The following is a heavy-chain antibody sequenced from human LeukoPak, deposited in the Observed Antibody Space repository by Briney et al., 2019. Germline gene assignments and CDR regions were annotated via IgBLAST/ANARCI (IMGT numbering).Heavy chain of an antibody. V-gene: IGHV3-48*01. CDR1: GLTFSSYS. D-gene: IGHD6-13*01. CDR3: ASQQLVLDY. CDR2: ISASSGSI. J-gene: IGHJ4*02. Sequence: GGSLRLSCAASGLTFSSYSMNWVRQAPGKGLEWVSYISASSGSIYYADSVKGRFTISRDNAKNSLYLQMNSLRAEYTAVYYCASQQLVLDYWGQGTLVTVSS.